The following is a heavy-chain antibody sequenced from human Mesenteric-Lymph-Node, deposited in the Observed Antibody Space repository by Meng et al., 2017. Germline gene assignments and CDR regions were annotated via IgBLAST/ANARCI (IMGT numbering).Heavy chain of an antibody. V-gene: IGHV4-4*02. Sequence: QVQLQASGPGLVKPSETLSLTGAVSGGSISSVYWWTWVRQSPGKGLEWIGEIYHSGSTNYNPSLKSRVTISVDKSKNQFSLNLSSVTAADTAVYYCARVGQWLPIDYWGQGTLVTVSS. CDR2: IYHSGST. J-gene: IGHJ4*02. CDR1: GGSISSVYW. CDR3: ARVGQWLPIDY. D-gene: IGHD6-19*01.